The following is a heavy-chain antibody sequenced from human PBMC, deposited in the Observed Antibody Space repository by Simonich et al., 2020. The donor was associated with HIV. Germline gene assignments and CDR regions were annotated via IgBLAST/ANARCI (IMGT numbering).Heavy chain of an antibody. Sequence: EVQLVESGGGLVKWGGSLRLSCAASGFTFTNAWMSWVRQAPGRGLEWVSSISWNSGRINYADSVKGRFTISRDNVKNSLYLQMNSLTAEDTAVYYCARDWGSNALDIWGQGTMVTVSS. J-gene: IGHJ3*02. CDR2: ISWNSGRI. CDR1: GFTFTNAW. CDR3: ARDWGSNALDI. D-gene: IGHD7-27*01. V-gene: IGHV3-48*04.